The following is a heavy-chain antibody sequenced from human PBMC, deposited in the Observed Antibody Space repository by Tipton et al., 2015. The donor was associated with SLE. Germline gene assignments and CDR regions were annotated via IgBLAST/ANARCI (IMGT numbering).Heavy chain of an antibody. J-gene: IGHJ2*01. V-gene: IGHV4-39*07. CDR3: ARDRSAYYPYWYFDL. CDR1: GDSITTTDYY. CDR2: VYYGGST. Sequence: TLSLTCSVSGDSITTTDYYWGWLRQPPGKGLEWIGTVYYGGSTYSNPSLNSRVTISVDTSKNQFSLKLRSVTAADTAVYYCARDRSAYYPYWYFDLWGRGTLVTVSS. D-gene: IGHD3-3*01.